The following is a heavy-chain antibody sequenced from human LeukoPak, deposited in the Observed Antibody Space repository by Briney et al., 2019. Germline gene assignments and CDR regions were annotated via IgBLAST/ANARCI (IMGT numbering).Heavy chain of an antibody. Sequence: WASVKVSCKASGGTFSSYAISWVRQAPGQGLEWMGGIIPIFGTANYAQKFQGRVTITTDESTSTAYMELSSLRSEDTAVYYCARAPEYYYGSGSYYAFDIWGQGTMATVSS. V-gene: IGHV1-69*05. CDR3: ARAPEYYYGSGSYYAFDI. CDR2: IIPIFGTA. D-gene: IGHD3-10*01. CDR1: GGTFSSYA. J-gene: IGHJ3*02.